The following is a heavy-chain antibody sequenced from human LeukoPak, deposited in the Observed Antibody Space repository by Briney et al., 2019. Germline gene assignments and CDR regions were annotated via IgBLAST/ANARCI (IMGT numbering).Heavy chain of an antibody. V-gene: IGHV3-74*01. D-gene: IGHD5-12*01. CDR3: ARDQAATRVHDY. Sequence: PGGSLRLSCAASGFTFSSYSMNWVRQAPGKGLVWVSRINSDGSSTSYADSVKGRFTISRDNAKNTLYLQMNSLRAEDTAVYYCARDQAATRVHDYWGQGTLVTVSS. CDR1: GFTFSSYS. J-gene: IGHJ4*02. CDR2: INSDGSST.